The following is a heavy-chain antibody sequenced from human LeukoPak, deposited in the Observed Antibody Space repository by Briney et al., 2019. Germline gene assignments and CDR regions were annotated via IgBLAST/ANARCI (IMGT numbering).Heavy chain of an antibody. D-gene: IGHD5-12*01. J-gene: IGHJ4*02. V-gene: IGHV1-2*02. Sequence: ASVKVSCKASVYTFAGYYMHWVRQAPGQGLEWMGWINPNSGGTNYAQKFQGRVTMTRDTSISTAYMELSRLRSDDTGVYYCAALYSGYDYYLEYWGQGTLVTVSS. CDR3: AALYSGYDYYLEY. CDR1: VYTFAGYY. CDR2: INPNSGGT.